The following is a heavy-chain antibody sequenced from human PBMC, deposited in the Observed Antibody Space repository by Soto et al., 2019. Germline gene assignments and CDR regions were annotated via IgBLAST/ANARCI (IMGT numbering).Heavy chain of an antibody. D-gene: IGHD1-26*01. V-gene: IGHV4-31*03. CDR1: GGSISSGGFY. CDR2: IYYSGST. J-gene: IGHJ1*01. CDR3: ARTGGSYLSAEYFQH. Sequence: QVQLQESGPGLVKPSQTLSLTCTVSGGSISSGGFYWSWIRQHPGKGLEWIGYIYYSGSTYYNPSLKSRVTISVDTSKNQFSLKLSSVTAADTAVYYCARTGGSYLSAEYFQHWGQGTLVTVSS.